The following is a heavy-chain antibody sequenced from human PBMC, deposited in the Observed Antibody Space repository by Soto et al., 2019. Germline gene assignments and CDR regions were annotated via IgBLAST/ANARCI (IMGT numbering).Heavy chain of an antibody. V-gene: IGHV4-34*01. D-gene: IGHD3-22*01. CDR2: INHSGST. CDR1: GGSFSGYY. J-gene: IGHJ4*02. CDR3: GRGVVSGTYYYDSSGYYPY. Sequence: SSETLSLTCAVYGGSFSGYYWSWIRQPPGKGLEWIGEINHSGSTNYNPSLKSRVTISVDTSKNQFSLKLSSVTAADTAVYYCGRGVVSGTYYYDSSGYYPYWGQGTLVTVSS.